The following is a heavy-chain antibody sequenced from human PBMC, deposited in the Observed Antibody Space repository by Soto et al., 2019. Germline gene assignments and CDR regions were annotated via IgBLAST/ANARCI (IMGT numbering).Heavy chain of an antibody. CDR1: GFTFSSYA. CDR2: ISYDGSNK. D-gene: IGHD5-12*01. Sequence: GGSLRLSCAASGFTFSSYAMHWVRQAPGEGLEWVAVISYDGSNKYYADSVKGRFTISRDNSKNTLYLQMNSLRAEDTAVYYCARDQGLNIVATIASSGIDYWGQGTLVTVSS. CDR3: ARDQGLNIVATIASSGIDY. V-gene: IGHV3-30-3*01. J-gene: IGHJ4*02.